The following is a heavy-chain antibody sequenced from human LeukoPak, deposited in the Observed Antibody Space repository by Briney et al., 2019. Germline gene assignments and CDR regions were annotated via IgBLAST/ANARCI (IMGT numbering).Heavy chain of an antibody. CDR1: GFTFSSYA. Sequence: GGSLRLSCAASGFTFSSYAMSWVRQAPGKGLEWVSGISASGGSTYYADSVKGRFTISRDNSKNTLYLQMNSLRAEDTAEYYCARDLGAVAEKFDYCGQGTLVIVSS. D-gene: IGHD6-19*01. CDR2: ISASGGST. V-gene: IGHV3-23*01. J-gene: IGHJ4*02. CDR3: ARDLGAVAEKFDY.